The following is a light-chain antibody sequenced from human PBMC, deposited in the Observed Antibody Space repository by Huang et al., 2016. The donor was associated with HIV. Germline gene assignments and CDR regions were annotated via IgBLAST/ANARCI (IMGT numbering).Light chain of an antibody. J-gene: IGKJ2*01. Sequence: EIVMTQSPATLSVSPGERATLSCRASQSINSNLAWYQQKPDQAPRLLIYGASTRATGIPARFSGSVSGTEFTLTISSRQSEDFAVYYCQQYNNWPPYTFGQGTKLEIK. CDR3: QQYNNWPPYT. CDR1: QSINSN. V-gene: IGKV3-15*01. CDR2: GAS.